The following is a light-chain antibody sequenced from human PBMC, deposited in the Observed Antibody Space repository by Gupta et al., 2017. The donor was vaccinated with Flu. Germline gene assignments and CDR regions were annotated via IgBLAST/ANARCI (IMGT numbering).Light chain of an antibody. CDR1: QSVSSSY. J-gene: IGKJ1*01. CDR2: GAS. CDR3: QQYGSSPRS. Sequence: EIVLTQSPATLSSSLRERATLSCRASQSVSSSYLAWYQQKPGQAPRLLIYGASSRATGTPDRCSGSGSGTDFTLTISRLEPEDFAVYYCQQYGSSPRSFGQGTKVEIK. V-gene: IGKV3-20*01.